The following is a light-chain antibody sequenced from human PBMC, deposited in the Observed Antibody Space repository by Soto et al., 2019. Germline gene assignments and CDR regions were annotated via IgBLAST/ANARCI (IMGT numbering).Light chain of an antibody. V-gene: IGKV3-11*01. Sequence: EIVLTQSPATLSLSPGERATLSCRASQSVSSYLLWYQQRPGQAPRLLIYDASNRATGIPARFTGSGSGTDFTLTISSLEPEDLAVYYCQQRSNWPLTFGGGTKVEIK. J-gene: IGKJ4*01. CDR2: DAS. CDR3: QQRSNWPLT. CDR1: QSVSSY.